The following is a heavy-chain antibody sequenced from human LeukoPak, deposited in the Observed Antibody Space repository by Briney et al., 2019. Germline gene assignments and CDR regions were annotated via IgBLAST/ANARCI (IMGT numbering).Heavy chain of an antibody. CDR1: GFTFSSYA. CDR2: ISGSGGST. CDR3: AKDLMYYYDSSGYYAFDY. V-gene: IGHV3-23*01. J-gene: IGHJ4*02. D-gene: IGHD3-22*01. Sequence: GGSLRLSCAASGFTFSSYAMSWVRQAPGKGLEWVSAISGSGGSTYYADSVKGRFTISRDNSKNTLYLQMNSLRAEDTAVYYCAKDLMYYYDSSGYYAFDYWGQGTLVTVSS.